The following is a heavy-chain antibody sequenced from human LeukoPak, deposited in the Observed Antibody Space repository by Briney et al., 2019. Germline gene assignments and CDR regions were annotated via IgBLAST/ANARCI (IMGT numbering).Heavy chain of an antibody. Sequence: GGSLRLSCAVSGFSFSNYAMSWVRQFPGRGLEWVSGISGTGGNTYYADSVKGRFTISRDNSKNMLYLQMNTLTAEDTAIYFCAKDFEFKWQQPSDHWGQGTPVTVSS. D-gene: IGHD1/OR15-1a*01. CDR3: AKDFEFKWQQPSDH. V-gene: IGHV3-23*01. CDR1: GFSFSNYA. CDR2: ISGTGGNT. J-gene: IGHJ4*02.